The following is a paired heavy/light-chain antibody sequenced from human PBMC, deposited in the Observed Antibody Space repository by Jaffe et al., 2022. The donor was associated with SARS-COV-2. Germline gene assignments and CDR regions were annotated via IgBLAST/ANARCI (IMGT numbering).Heavy chain of an antibody. J-gene: IGHJ2*01. D-gene: IGHD6-13*01. V-gene: IGHV5-51*01. Sequence: EVQLVQSGAEVKKPGESLKISCKGSGYSFTGYWIGWVRQMPGKGLELMGIIYPGDSDTRYSPSFQGQVTISADKSITTAYLQWSSLKASDTAMFYCARVHGTRNWYFDLWGRGTLVTVSS. CDR2: IYPGDSDT. CDR1: GYSFTGYW. CDR3: ARVHGTRNWYFDL.
Light chain of an antibody. CDR1: QSVSST. J-gene: IGKJ1*01. CDR3: QQYNNWPWT. Sequence: EIVMTQSPATLSVSPGERATLSCRASQSVSSTLAWYQQTPGQAPRLLIYGASTRATGIPARFSGSGSGTEFTLTISSLQSEDFAVYYCQQYNNWPWTFGQGTKVEIK. CDR2: GAS. V-gene: IGKV3-15*01.